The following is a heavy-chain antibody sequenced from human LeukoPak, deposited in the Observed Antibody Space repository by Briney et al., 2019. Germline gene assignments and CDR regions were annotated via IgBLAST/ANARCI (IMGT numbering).Heavy chain of an antibody. D-gene: IGHD3-3*01. CDR1: GYTFTGYY. CDR3: ARDFRQLRFLEWLSSYYYMDV. CDR2: INPNSGGT. V-gene: IGHV1-2*02. Sequence: GASVKVSCKASGYTFTGYYMHWVRQAPGQGLEWMGWINPNSGGTNYAQKFQGRVTMTRDTSICTAYMELSRLRPDDTAVYYCARDFRQLRFLEWLSSYYYMDVWGKGTTVTVSS. J-gene: IGHJ6*03.